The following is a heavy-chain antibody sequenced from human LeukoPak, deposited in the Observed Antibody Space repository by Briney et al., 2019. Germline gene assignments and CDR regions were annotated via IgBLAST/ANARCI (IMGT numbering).Heavy chain of an antibody. V-gene: IGHV1-69-2*01. J-gene: IGHJ4*02. CDR3: AAAPPGFGELNGGDY. D-gene: IGHD3-10*01. CDR2: VNPEDDET. Sequence: ASVKVSCNVSGYTFTDYSIHWLQQAPGKGLEWLGLVNPEDDETIYSEKFQGRITMTADTSTGTAFMELSSLRSEDTAIYYCAAAPPGFGELNGGDYWGQGTLVTVSS. CDR1: GYTFTDYS.